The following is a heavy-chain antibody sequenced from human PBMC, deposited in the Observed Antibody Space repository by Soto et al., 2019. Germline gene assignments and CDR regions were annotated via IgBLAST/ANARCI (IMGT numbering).Heavy chain of an antibody. CDR3: ANSVITMVRGVWREWVG. D-gene: IGHD3-10*01. CDR1: GFTFSSYA. J-gene: IGHJ4*02. V-gene: IGHV3-23*01. CDR2: ISGSGGST. Sequence: GGSLRLSCAASGFTFSSYAMSWVRQAPGKGLEWVSAISGSGGSTYYADSVKGRFTISRDNSKNTLYLQMNSLRAEDTAVYYCANSVITMVRGVWREWVGWGQGTLVTVSS.